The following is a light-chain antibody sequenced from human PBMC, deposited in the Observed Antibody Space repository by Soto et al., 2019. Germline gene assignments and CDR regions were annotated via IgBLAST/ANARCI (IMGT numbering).Light chain of an antibody. CDR1: SSDVGNYNY. CDR3: SSYAGSKTL. V-gene: IGLV2-8*01. J-gene: IGLJ3*02. CDR2: EVT. Sequence: QSALTQPPSESGSPGQSVTISCTGTSSDVGNYNYVSWYQQHPGKAPKLMIYEVTKRPSGVPDRFSGSKSGNTASLTVSGLQAEDEADYYCSSYAGSKTLFGGGTKVTVL.